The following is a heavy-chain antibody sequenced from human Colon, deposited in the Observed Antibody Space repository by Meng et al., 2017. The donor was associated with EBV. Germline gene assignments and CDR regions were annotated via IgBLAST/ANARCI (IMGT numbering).Heavy chain of an antibody. CDR3: ASRPGIAVAGFDY. D-gene: IGHD6-19*01. CDR2: INTGNGET. Sequence: VQVLQSGTEGKKPGATVEVSCKASGYTFTSYAMNWVRQAPGQRLEWMGWINTGNGETKYSQKFQGRVTLTRDTSASTAYMELSSLRSEDTAVYYCASRPGIAVAGFDYWGQGTLVTVSS. J-gene: IGHJ4*02. CDR1: GYTFTSYA. V-gene: IGHV1-3*04.